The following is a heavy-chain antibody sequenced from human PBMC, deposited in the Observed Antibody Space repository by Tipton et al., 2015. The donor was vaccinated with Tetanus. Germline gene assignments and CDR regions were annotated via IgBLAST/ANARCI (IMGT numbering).Heavy chain of an antibody. D-gene: IGHD6-19*01. Sequence: TLSLTCTVSGGSIINTTWLTWVRQPPGKGLEWLGDIFHSGTSYYGPSLKSRLTISLDTSKTHFYLNRSSVTAADTAVYYCARPIKQWLVPVDSWGQGTLVTVSS. CDR3: ARPIKQWLVPVDS. J-gene: IGHJ4*02. CDR2: IFHSGTS. CDR1: GGSIINTTW. V-gene: IGHV4-4*02.